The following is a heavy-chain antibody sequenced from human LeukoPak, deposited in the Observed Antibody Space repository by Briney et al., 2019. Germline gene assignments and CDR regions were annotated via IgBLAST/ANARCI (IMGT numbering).Heavy chain of an antibody. D-gene: IGHD4-23*01. CDR1: GFTFSNAW. CDR2: IKSKTDGGTT. CDR3: TTTGPGGYYYYSMDV. V-gene: IGHV3-15*01. Sequence: GGSLRLSCAASGFTFSNAWMSWVRQAPGKGLEWVGRIKSKTDGGTTDYAAPVKGRFTISRDDSKNTLYLQMNSLKTEDTAVYYCTTTGPGGYYYYSMDVWGQGTTVTVSS. J-gene: IGHJ6*02.